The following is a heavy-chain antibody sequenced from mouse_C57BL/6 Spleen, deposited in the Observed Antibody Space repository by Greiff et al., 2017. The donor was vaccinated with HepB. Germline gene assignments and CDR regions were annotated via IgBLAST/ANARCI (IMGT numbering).Heavy chain of an antibody. Sequence: QVQLQQPGAELVRPGTSVKLSCKASGYTFTSYWMHWVKQRPGQGLEWIGVIDPSDSSTNYNQKFKGKATLTVDTSSSTAYMQLSSLTSEDSAVYYCAREYYGSSPYFDYWGQGTTLTVSS. V-gene: IGHV1-59*01. D-gene: IGHD1-1*01. CDR3: AREYYGSSPYFDY. J-gene: IGHJ2*01. CDR1: GYTFTSYW. CDR2: IDPSDSST.